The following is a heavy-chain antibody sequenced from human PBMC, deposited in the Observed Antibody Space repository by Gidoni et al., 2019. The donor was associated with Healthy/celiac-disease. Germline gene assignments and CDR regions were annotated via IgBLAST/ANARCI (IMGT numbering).Heavy chain of an antibody. CDR2: FNPNSGGT. Sequence: QVQLVQSGAEVKKLGASVKVSGKASGYTFTGYYLHWVRQAPGQGIEWMGWFNPNSGGTNYAQTFQGSVTMTRYPSISPAYMELSRLRSDDTAVYFCARDNPVSLFPEGNYFDYWGQGTLVTVSS. CDR3: ARDNPVSLFPEGNYFDY. J-gene: IGHJ4*02. CDR1: GYTFTGYY. V-gene: IGHV1-2*02.